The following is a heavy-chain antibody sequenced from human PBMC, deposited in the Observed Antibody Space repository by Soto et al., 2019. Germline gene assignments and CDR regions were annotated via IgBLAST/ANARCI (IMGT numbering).Heavy chain of an antibody. J-gene: IGHJ4*02. D-gene: IGHD3-10*01. CDR1: GGSISSGGYY. Sequence: QVQLQESGPGLVKPSQTLSLTCTVSGGSISSGGYYWSWIRQHPGKGLEWIGYIYYSGSTYYNPSLKSRVTISVDTSKNQFSLKLSSVTAAGTAVYYCARGRITMVRGVIYFDYWGQGTLVTVSS. CDR2: IYYSGST. V-gene: IGHV4-31*03. CDR3: ARGRITMVRGVIYFDY.